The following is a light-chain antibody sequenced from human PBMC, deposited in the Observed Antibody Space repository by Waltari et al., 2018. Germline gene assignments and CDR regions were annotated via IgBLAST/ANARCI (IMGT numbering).Light chain of an antibody. CDR2: DAS. CDR3: LQTYSTLMFS. CDR1: QSITNY. J-gene: IGKJ3*01. V-gene: IGKV1-39*01. Sequence: DIQMTQSPSSLSASVGDRVTMTCRASQSITNYLSWYQHKLGEAPNPLVYDASTLVSGVPSRFNGSGSGTEFTLTISSLQPEDLATYDCLQTYSTLMFSFGPGTKVDL.